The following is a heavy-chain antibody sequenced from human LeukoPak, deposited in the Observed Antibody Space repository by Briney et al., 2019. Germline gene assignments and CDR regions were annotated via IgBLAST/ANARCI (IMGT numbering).Heavy chain of an antibody. CDR2: IYYSGST. Sequence: SQTLSLTRTFSGGSISSGDYYWTWIRQPPGKGLEWIGYIYYSGSTYYNPSLKSRVAKSVDTSKNQFSLKLNSETAADTAAYYCARDTRGWFDPWGQGTMVTVSS. D-gene: IGHD3-10*01. CDR3: ARDTRGWFDP. CDR1: GGSISSGDYY. V-gene: IGHV4-30-4*01. J-gene: IGHJ5*02.